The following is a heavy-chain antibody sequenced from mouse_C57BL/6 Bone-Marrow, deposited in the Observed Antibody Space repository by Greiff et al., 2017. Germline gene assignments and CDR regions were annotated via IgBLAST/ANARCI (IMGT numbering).Heavy chain of an antibody. CDR2: IYPGDGDT. D-gene: IGHD2-3*01. J-gene: IGHJ2*01. CDR1: GYAFSSYW. Sequence: QVQLQQSGAELVKPGASVKISCKASGYAFSSYWMNWVKQRPGQGLAWIGQIYPGDGDTNYNGKFKGKATLTADKSSSTAYMQLSSLTSEDSAVYVCARTNDGYWDYFDYWGQGTTLTVSS. CDR3: ARTNDGYWDYFDY. V-gene: IGHV1-80*01.